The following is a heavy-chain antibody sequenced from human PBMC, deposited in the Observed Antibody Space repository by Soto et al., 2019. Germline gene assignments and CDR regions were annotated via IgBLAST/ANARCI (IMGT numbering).Heavy chain of an antibody. J-gene: IGHJ6*02. CDR1: GGTFGSYA. V-gene: IGHV1-69*13. Sequence: ASVKVSCKASGGTFGSYAISWVRQAPGQGLEWMGGIIPIFGTANYAQKFQGRVTITADESTSTAYMELSSLRSEDTAVYYCARRRYSGYDGFYYYYGMDVWGQGTTVTVSS. D-gene: IGHD5-12*01. CDR3: ARRRYSGYDGFYYYYGMDV. CDR2: IIPIFGTA.